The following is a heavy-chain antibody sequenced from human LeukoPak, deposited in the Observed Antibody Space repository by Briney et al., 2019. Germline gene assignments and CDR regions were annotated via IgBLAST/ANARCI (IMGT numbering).Heavy chain of an antibody. D-gene: IGHD3-16*02. CDR1: GGSISSSSYY. Sequence: SETLSLTCTVSGGSISSSSYYWGWIRQPPGKGLEWIGSIYYSGSTYYNPSLKSRVTISVDTSKNQFSLKLSSVTAADTAVYYCARLENGFWGSYRYTLAFDYWGQGTLVTVSS. V-gene: IGHV4-39*01. CDR3: ARLENGFWGSYRYTLAFDY. CDR2: IYYSGST. J-gene: IGHJ4*02.